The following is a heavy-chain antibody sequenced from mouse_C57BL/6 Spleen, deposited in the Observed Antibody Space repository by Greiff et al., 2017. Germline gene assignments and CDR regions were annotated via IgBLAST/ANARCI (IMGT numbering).Heavy chain of an antibody. CDR1: GYAFSSSW. V-gene: IGHV1-82*01. CDR3: ARSWDYVSSFFDY. D-gene: IGHD1-1*01. J-gene: IGHJ2*01. Sequence: QVQLKQSGPELVKPGASVKISCKASGYAFSSSWMNWVKQRPGQGLEWIGRIYPGDGDTNYNGKFKGKATLTADKSSSTAYMQLSSLTSEDSAVYFCARSWDYVSSFFDYWRQGTTLTVSS. CDR2: IYPGDGDT.